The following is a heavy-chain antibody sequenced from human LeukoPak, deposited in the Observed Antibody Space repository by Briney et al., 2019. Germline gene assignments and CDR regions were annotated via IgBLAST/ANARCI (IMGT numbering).Heavy chain of an antibody. Sequence: SETLSLTCTVSGDSTSGSFWSWIRQPPGKGLEWIGFIYDSENIQYNPSLKSRVTISADSSKNQFSLRLSSVTAEDTAVYYCAREVRVSGYFEYWGQGILVTVSS. CDR2: IYDSENI. CDR1: GDSTSGSF. V-gene: IGHV4-59*01. D-gene: IGHD6-25*01. CDR3: AREVRVSGYFEY. J-gene: IGHJ4*02.